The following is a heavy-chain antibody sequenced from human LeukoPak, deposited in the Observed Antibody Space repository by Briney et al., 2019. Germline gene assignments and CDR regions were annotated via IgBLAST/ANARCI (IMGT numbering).Heavy chain of an antibody. CDR2: ISYDGSNK. CDR1: GFTFSSYA. J-gene: IGHJ3*02. CDR3: ARGENADDAFDI. V-gene: IGHV3-30*04. Sequence: GGSLRLSCAASGFTFSSYAMHWVRQAPGKGLEWVAVISYDGSNKYYADSVKGRFTISRDNSKNTPYLQMNSLRAEDTAVYYCARGENADDAFDIWGQGTMVTVSS.